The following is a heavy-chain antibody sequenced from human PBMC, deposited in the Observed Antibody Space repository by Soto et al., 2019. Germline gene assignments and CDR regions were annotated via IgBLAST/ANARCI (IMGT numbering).Heavy chain of an antibody. CDR2: IYYSGST. D-gene: IGHD3-22*01. Sequence: SETLSLTCTVSGGSISSSSYYWGWIRQPPGKGLEWIGSIYYSGSTYYNPSLKSRVTISVDTSKNQFSLKLSSVTAADTAVYYCARHRPTPKYYYDSSGYPRHAFDIWGQGTMVTVSS. J-gene: IGHJ3*02. V-gene: IGHV4-39*01. CDR3: ARHRPTPKYYYDSSGYPRHAFDI. CDR1: GGSISSSSYY.